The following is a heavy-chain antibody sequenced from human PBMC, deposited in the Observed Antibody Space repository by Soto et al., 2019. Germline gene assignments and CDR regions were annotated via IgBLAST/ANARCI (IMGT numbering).Heavy chain of an antibody. Sequence: QVQLVQSGAEMKKPGSSVKVSCQSSGGTFNTYAMNWVRQAPGQGLEWMGDIFPMFGAANYAPKFQGRVTITADESTGTSYMQLSSLTSEDTALYFCAREVQVHTPAFVYWGQGTLVTVSS. CDR2: IFPMFGAA. D-gene: IGHD3-10*01. J-gene: IGHJ4*02. CDR3: AREVQVHTPAFVY. CDR1: GGTFNTYA. V-gene: IGHV1-69*19.